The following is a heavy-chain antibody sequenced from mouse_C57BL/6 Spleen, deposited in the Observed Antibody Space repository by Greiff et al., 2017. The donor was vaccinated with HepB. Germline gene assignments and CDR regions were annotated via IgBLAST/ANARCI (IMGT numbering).Heavy chain of an antibody. V-gene: IGHV1-64*01. D-gene: IGHD2-2*01. Sequence: QVQLQQPGAELVKPGASVKLSCKASGYTFTSYWMHWAKQRPGQGLEWIGMIHPNSGSTNYNEKFKSKATLTVDKSSSTAYMQLSSLTSEDSAVYYCASTMVTTAVSYWYFDVWGTGTTVTVSS. J-gene: IGHJ1*03. CDR2: IHPNSGST. CDR3: ASTMVTTAVSYWYFDV. CDR1: GYTFTSYW.